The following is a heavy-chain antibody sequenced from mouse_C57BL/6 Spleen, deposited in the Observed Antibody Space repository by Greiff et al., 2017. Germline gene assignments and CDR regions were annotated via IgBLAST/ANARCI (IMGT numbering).Heavy chain of an antibody. J-gene: IGHJ3*01. Sequence: QVQLQQPGAELVKPGASVKVSCKASGYTFTSYWMHWVKQRPGQGLEWIGRIHPSDSDTNYNQKFKGKATLTVDKSSSTAYMQLSSLTSEDSAVYYCAIEVWDEGPWLAYWGQGTLVTVSA. CDR2: IHPSDSDT. CDR1: GYTFTSYW. V-gene: IGHV1-74*01. D-gene: IGHD4-1*01. CDR3: AIEVWDEGPWLAY.